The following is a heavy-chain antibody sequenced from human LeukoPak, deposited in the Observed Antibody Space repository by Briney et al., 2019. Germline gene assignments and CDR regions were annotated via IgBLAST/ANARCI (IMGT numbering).Heavy chain of an antibody. D-gene: IGHD4-17*01. CDR2: IYYSGST. J-gene: IGHJ4*02. CDR1: GGSFSGYY. CDR3: ARVISGTTVTTFSFDY. Sequence: PSETLSLTCAVYGGSFSGYYWSWIRQPPGKGLEWIGYIYYSGSTNYSPSLKSRVTISVDTSKNQFSLKLSSVTAADTAVYYCARVISGTTVTTFSFDYWGQGTLVTVSS. V-gene: IGHV4-59*01.